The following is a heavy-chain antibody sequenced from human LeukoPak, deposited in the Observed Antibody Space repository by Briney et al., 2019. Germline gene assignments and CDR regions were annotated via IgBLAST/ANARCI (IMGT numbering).Heavy chain of an antibody. J-gene: IGHJ4*02. CDR3: ARDLRSYFDY. Sequence: GGSLRLSCAASRFTFSSYAMHWVRQAPGKGLEWVAVISYDGSNKYYADSVKGRFTISRDNSKNTLYLQMNSLRAEDTAVYYCARDLRSYFDYWGQGTLVTVSS. D-gene: IGHD4-17*01. CDR1: RFTFSSYA. V-gene: IGHV3-30-3*01. CDR2: ISYDGSNK.